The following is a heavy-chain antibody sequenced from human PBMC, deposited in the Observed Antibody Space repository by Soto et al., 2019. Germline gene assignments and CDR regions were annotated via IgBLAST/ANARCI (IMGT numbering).Heavy chain of an antibody. CDR1: GFTFSSYA. J-gene: IGHJ6*02. CDR2: ISYDGSNK. Sequence: GGSLRLSCAASGFTFSSYAMHWVRQAPGKGLEWVAVISYDGSNKYYADSVKGRFTISRDNSKNTLYLQMNSLRAEDTAVYYCARDRYCSSTSCREENYYGMDVWGQGTTVTVSS. CDR3: ARDRYCSSTSCREENYYGMDV. D-gene: IGHD2-2*01. V-gene: IGHV3-30-3*01.